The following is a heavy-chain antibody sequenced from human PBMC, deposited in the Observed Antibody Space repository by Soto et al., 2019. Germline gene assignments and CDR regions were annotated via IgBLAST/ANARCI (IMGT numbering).Heavy chain of an antibody. D-gene: IGHD3-22*01. J-gene: IGHJ4*02. V-gene: IGHV3-30*18. CDR3: SKDFGFWRRRYYDSSGYYGY. CDR1: GFTFSSYG. CDR2: ISYDGSNK. Sequence: QPGGSLRLSCAASGFTFSSYGMHWVRQAPGKGLEWVAVISYDGSNKYYADSVKGRFTISRDNSKNTLYLQMNSLRAEDTAVYYCSKDFGFWRRRYYDSSGYYGYWGQGTLVTVSS.